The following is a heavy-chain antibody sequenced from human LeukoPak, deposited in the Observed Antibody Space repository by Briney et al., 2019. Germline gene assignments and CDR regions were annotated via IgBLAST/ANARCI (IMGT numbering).Heavy chain of an antibody. V-gene: IGHV3-30-3*01. J-gene: IGHJ4*02. CDR3: ARDTSAPGSPNAPGFDY. D-gene: IGHD2-15*01. CDR1: GFTFSSYA. Sequence: GRSLRLSCAASGFTFSSYAMHWVRQAPGKGLEWVAVVSYNGSNKYYADSVKGRFTISRDNSKNTLYLQMNSLRAEDTAVYYCARDTSAPGSPNAPGFDYWGQGTLVTVSS. CDR2: VSYNGSNK.